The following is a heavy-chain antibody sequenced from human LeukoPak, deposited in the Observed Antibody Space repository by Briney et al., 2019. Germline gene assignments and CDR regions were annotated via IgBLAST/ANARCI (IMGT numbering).Heavy chain of an antibody. CDR3: ARSSSSGYAYYFDY. Sequence: GASLRLSCAASGFTFSSYAMHWVRQAPGKGLECVAFISDDGTNTYYADSVKGRFTISRDNSKNTLYLQMDSLRAEDTALYYCARSSSSGYAYYFDYWGQGTLVTVSS. CDR1: GFTFSSYA. CDR2: ISDDGTNT. V-gene: IGHV3-30*04. J-gene: IGHJ4*02. D-gene: IGHD6-19*01.